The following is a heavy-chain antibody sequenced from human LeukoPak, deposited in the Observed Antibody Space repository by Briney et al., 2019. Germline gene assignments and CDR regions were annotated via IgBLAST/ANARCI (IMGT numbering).Heavy chain of an antibody. D-gene: IGHD2-21*02. Sequence: ASVKVSCKASGYTFTSYGISWVRQAPGQGLEWMGWISAYNGNTNYAQKLQGRVTITTDTSTSTAYMELRSLRSDDTAVYYCARVYIPPIVVVTAMPTYFDYWGQGTLVTVSS. CDR1: GYTFTSYG. J-gene: IGHJ4*02. CDR2: ISAYNGNT. V-gene: IGHV1-18*01. CDR3: ARVYIPPIVVVTAMPTYFDY.